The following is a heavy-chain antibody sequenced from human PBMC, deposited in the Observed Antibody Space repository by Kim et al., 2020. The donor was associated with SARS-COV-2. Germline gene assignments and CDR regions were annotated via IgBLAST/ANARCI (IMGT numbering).Heavy chain of an antibody. Sequence: GGSLRLSCAASGFTFSSYWMSWVRQAPGKGLEWVANIKQDGSEKYYVDSVKGRFTISRDNAKNSLYLQMNSLRAEDTAVYYCAGEYCSGGSCYFRMYYFDYWGQGTLVTVSS. V-gene: IGHV3-7*03. D-gene: IGHD2-15*01. CDR2: IKQDGSEK. CDR1: GFTFSSYW. CDR3: AGEYCSGGSCYFRMYYFDY. J-gene: IGHJ4*02.